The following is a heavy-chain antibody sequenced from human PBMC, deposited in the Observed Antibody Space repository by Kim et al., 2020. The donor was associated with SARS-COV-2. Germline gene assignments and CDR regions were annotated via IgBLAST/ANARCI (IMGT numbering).Heavy chain of an antibody. CDR1: GFPFSHFD. CDR2: ISGGSTYR. J-gene: IGHJ4*02. Sequence: GGSLRLSCAASGFPFSHFDMNWVRQAPGKGLEWVSSISGGSTYRYYAESVKGRFSISRDNAKKSLYLDMNSLRVEDTAVYYCATDRKGSGWSEEDYWGQG. V-gene: IGHV3-21*01. D-gene: IGHD6-19*01. CDR3: ATDRKGSGWSEEDY.